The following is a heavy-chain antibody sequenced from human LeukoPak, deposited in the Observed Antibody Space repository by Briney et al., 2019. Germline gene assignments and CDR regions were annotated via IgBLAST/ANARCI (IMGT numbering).Heavy chain of an antibody. J-gene: IGHJ4*02. V-gene: IGHV5-51*01. CDR2: IYPGDSDT. CDR3: ARLLMWDSSGYLTRGARAYDDY. CDR1: GYSFTSYW. D-gene: IGHD3-22*01. Sequence: GESLKISCKGSGYSFTSYWIGWVRQMPGKGLEWMGIIYPGDSDTTYSPSFQGQVTISADKSISTAYLQWSSLKASDTAMYYCARLLMWDSSGYLTRGARAYDDYWGQGTLVTVSS.